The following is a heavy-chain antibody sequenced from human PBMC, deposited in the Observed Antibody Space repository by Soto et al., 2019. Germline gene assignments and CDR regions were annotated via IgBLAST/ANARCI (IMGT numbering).Heavy chain of an antibody. D-gene: IGHD3-3*01. V-gene: IGHV1-18*01. Sequence: QVQLVQSGAEVKKPGASVKVSCKASGYTFTSYGISWVRQAPGQGLEWMGWISAYNGNTNYAQKLQGRVTMTTDTSTSTAYMELRSLRSDDTAVYYCARAYCEFWSGYLNTGWYFDLWGRGTLVTVSS. CDR2: ISAYNGNT. J-gene: IGHJ2*01. CDR1: GYTFTSYG. CDR3: ARAYCEFWSGYLNTGWYFDL.